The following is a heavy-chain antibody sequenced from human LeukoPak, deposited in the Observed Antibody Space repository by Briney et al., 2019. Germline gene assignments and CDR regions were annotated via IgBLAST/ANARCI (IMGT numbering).Heavy chain of an antibody. CDR1: GFTFSSYG. CDR3: AKAVGYCSGGSCYWGAFDI. Sequence: SGGSLRLSCAASGFTFSSYGMHWVRQAPGKGLEWEAVISYDGSNKYYADSVKGRFTISRDNSKNTLYLQMNSLRAEDTAVYYCAKAVGYCSGGSCYWGAFDIWGQGTMVTVSS. V-gene: IGHV3-30*18. CDR2: ISYDGSNK. D-gene: IGHD2-15*01. J-gene: IGHJ3*02.